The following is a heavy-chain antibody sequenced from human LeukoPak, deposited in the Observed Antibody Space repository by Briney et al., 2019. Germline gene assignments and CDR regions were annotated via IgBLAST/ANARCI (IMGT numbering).Heavy chain of an antibody. V-gene: IGHV1-69*04. CDR1: GGTFSSYA. CDR2: SIPILGIA. CDR3: ASGGHRITMVRGVNFDY. Sequence: ASVKVSCKASGGTFSSYAISWVRQAPGQGLEWMGRSIPILGIANYAQKFQGRVTITPDKSTSTAYMELSSLRSEDTAVYYCASGGHRITMVRGVNFDYWGQGTLVTVSS. D-gene: IGHD3-10*01. J-gene: IGHJ4*02.